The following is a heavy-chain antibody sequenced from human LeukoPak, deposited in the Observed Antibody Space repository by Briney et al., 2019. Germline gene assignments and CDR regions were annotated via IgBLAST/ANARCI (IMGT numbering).Heavy chain of an antibody. D-gene: IGHD6-13*01. J-gene: IGHJ6*02. V-gene: IGHV4-4*07. Sequence: SETLSLTCTVSGGSISSYYWSWIRQPAGQGLEGLGRIYTSGSTNYNPSLKSRVTMSVDTSKNQFSLKLSSVTAADTAVYYCAREKSESGSWYRGDYYYGMDVWGQGTTVTVSS. CDR3: AREKSESGSWYRGDYYYGMDV. CDR2: IYTSGST. CDR1: GGSISSYY.